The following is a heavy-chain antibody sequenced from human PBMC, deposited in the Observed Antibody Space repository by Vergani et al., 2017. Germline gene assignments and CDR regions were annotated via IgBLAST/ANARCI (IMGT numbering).Heavy chain of an antibody. CDR2: ISGSGGST. D-gene: IGHD1-26*01. CDR1: GFTFDTYA. Sequence: EVQLLESGGGLVQPGGSLRLSCAASGFTFDTYAMNWVRQAPGKGLEWVSAISGSGGSTYYADSVKGRFTISRDNSKNSLYLQMNSLRAEDTALYYCAKDIRGSYYLAFDIWGQGTMVTVSS. CDR3: AKDIRGSYYLAFDI. V-gene: IGHV3-23*01. J-gene: IGHJ3*02.